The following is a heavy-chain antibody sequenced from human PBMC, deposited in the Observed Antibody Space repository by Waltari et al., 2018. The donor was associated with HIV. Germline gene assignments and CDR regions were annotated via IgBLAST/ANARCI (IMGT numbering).Heavy chain of an antibody. CDR3: ARDYNYAPDY. D-gene: IGHD5-18*01. CDR2: IYYDGSKK. V-gene: IGHV3-33*01. CDR1: GFPFKNFA. Sequence: VQLVESGGGVVQPGRPLRSSCAASGFPFKNFAMNWVRQAPGKGLEWVGNIYYDGSKKFYGDSVRGRFTISRDNSKQILYLQMNSLRVEDTALYYCARDYNYAPDYWGQGTLVVVSS. J-gene: IGHJ4*02.